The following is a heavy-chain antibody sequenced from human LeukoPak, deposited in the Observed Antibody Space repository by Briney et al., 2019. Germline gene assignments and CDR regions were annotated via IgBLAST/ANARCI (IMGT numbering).Heavy chain of an antibody. V-gene: IGHV4-59*08. D-gene: IGHD6-19*01. CDR3: ARQHSSGWYVGYYYYMDV. CDR1: GGSISSYY. CDR2: IYYSGST. J-gene: IGHJ6*03. Sequence: SETLSLTCSVSGGSISSYYWSWIRQPPGKGLEWIGYIYYSGSTNYNPSLKSRVTISVDTSENQFSLKLSSVTAADTAVYYCARQHSSGWYVGYYYYMDVWGKGTTVTVSS.